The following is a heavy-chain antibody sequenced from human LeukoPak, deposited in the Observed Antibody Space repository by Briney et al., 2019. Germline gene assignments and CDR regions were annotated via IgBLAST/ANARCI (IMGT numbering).Heavy chain of an antibody. J-gene: IGHJ4*02. D-gene: IGHD1-1*01. CDR1: GFTFSSYT. CDR2: ISGSNSYI. Sequence: PGGSLRLSCAASGFTFSSYTMHWIRQAPGKGLEWVSSISGSNSYIFYADSVKGRFTVSRDNAKDSLYLQMDSLRAEDTAVYYCARALTTLTYEGYWGQGTLVTVSS. CDR3: ARALTTLTYEGY. V-gene: IGHV3-21*01.